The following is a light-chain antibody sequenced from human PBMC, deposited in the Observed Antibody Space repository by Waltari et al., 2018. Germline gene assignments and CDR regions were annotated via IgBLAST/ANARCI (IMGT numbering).Light chain of an antibody. J-gene: IGLJ1*01. CDR2: GNN. CDR1: ASNIGSNT. V-gene: IGLV1-44*01. Sequence: QYVLTQPPSASGTPGQRVTISCSGSASNIGSNTVNWYQQLPGTAPKLFISGNNQRPAGVSDRFSGSKSGTSASLAISGLQSEDEADYFCAAWDDSLAGSYVFGTGTKVTVL. CDR3: AAWDDSLAGSYV.